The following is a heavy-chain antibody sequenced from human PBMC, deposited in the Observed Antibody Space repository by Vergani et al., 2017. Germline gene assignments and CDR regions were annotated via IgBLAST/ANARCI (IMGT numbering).Heavy chain of an antibody. CDR3: AHTAYYYDSSGYYYEDY. V-gene: IGHV2-5*02. D-gene: IGHD3-22*01. J-gene: IGHJ4*02. CDR2: IYWDDDK. Sequence: QITLKESGPTLVKPTQTLTLTCTFSGFSLSTSGVGVGWFRQPPGKALEWLALIYWDDDKRYSPSLKSRLTITKETSKNQVVLTMTNMDPVDTATYYCAHTAYYYDSSGYYYEDYWGQGTLVTVSS. CDR1: GFSLSTSGVG.